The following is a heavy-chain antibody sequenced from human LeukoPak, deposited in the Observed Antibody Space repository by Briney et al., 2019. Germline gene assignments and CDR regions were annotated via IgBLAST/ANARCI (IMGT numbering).Heavy chain of an antibody. V-gene: IGHV4-34*01. J-gene: IGHJ4*02. CDR3: ARGRTTYDSVWGSYRPPDY. Sequence: PSETLSLTCAVYGGSFSGYYWNWIRQPPGKGLEWIGEINHRGSTNYNPSLKRRVTISVDTSKNQFSLKLSSVTAADTAVYYCARGRTTYDSVWGSYRPPDYWGQGTLVTVSS. CDR1: GGSFSGYY. CDR2: INHRGST. D-gene: IGHD3-16*02.